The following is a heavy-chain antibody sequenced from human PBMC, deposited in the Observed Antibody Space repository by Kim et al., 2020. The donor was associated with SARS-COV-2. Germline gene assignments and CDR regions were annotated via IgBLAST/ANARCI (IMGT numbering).Heavy chain of an antibody. D-gene: IGHD6-13*01. CDR3: ARQAAAGYFDY. CDR2: IWYDGSNK. V-gene: IGHV3-33*01. CDR1: GFTFSSYG. Sequence: GGSLRLSCAASGFTFSSYGMHWVRQAPGKGLEWVAVIWYDGSNKYYADSVKGRFTISRDNSKNTLYLQMNSLRAEDTAVYYCARQAAAGYFDYWGQGTLVTVSS. J-gene: IGHJ4*02.